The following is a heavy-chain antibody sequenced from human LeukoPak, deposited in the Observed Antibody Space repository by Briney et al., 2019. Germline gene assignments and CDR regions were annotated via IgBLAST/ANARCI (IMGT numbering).Heavy chain of an antibody. CDR3: ARGGSTNFDY. D-gene: IGHD1-26*01. V-gene: IGHV3-23*01. J-gene: IGHJ4*02. CDR2: ISGSGGST. Sequence: GGSLRLSCAASGFTFSSYAMSWVRQAPGKGLEWVSAISGSGGSTYYADSVKGRFTISRDNSKNTLYLQMGSLRAEDMAVYYCARGGSTNFDYWGQGTLVTVSS. CDR1: GFTFSSYA.